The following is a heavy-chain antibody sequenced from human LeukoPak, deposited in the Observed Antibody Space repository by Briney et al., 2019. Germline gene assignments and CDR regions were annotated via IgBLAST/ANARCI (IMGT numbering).Heavy chain of an antibody. Sequence: NPGRSLRLSCAASGFTISTYGMHWVRQAPGKGLEWVALISYDGSDKYYADSVKGRFTISRDNSKNTLYLQMNSLRAEDTAVYYCARGPVQHYYYYYMDVWGKGTTVTVSS. V-gene: IGHV3-30*03. CDR2: ISYDGSDK. CDR3: ARGPVQHYYYYYMDV. CDR1: GFTISTYG. D-gene: IGHD1-1*01. J-gene: IGHJ6*03.